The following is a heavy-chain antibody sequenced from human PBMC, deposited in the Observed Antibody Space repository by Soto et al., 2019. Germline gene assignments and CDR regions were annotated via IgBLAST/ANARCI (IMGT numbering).Heavy chain of an antibody. J-gene: IGHJ4*02. D-gene: IGHD6-13*01. Sequence: EVQLVESGGGLVQPGGSLRLSCAASGFTFSGYWMSWVRQAPGKGLEWVANIKQDGSEKHYVDSVKGRFTISRDNAKSSLFLEMNSLRAEDTAVYYCARDPGIAAAGTVDFFDYWGQGTLVTVSS. CDR2: IKQDGSEK. CDR3: ARDPGIAAAGTVDFFDY. CDR1: GFTFSGYW. V-gene: IGHV3-7*01.